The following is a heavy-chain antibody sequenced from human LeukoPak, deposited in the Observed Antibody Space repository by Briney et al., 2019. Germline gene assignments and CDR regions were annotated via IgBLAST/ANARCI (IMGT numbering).Heavy chain of an antibody. J-gene: IGHJ4*02. CDR1: GFTFSSYW. D-gene: IGHD5-12*01. Sequence: QPGGSLRLSCGTSGFTFSSYWMSWVRQAPGKGLEWVANIKDDGSETNYMDSVKGRFTISRDNAKNSLYLQMNSLRAEDTAVYYCARDYLRFFDYWGQGTLATVSS. CDR2: IKDDGSET. CDR3: ARDYLRFFDY. V-gene: IGHV3-7*04.